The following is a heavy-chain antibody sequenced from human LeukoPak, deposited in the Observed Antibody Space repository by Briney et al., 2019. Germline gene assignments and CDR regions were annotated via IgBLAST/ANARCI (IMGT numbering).Heavy chain of an antibody. V-gene: IGHV4-59*08. CDR3: ASNYYDSSGYGGVDY. CDR2: IYYSGST. J-gene: IGHJ4*02. Sequence: SETLSLTCTVSGGSISSYYWSWIRQPPGKGLEWIGYIYYSGSTNYNPSLKSRVTISVDTSKNQFSLKLSSVTAADTAVYYCASNYYDSSGYGGVDYWGQGTLVTVSS. D-gene: IGHD3-22*01. CDR1: GGSISSYY.